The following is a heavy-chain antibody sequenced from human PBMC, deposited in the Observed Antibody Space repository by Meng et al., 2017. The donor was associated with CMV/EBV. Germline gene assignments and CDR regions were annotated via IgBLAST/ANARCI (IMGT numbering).Heavy chain of an antibody. Sequence: SGGSSRSSSSYWGWIRQPPGKGLEWIGSIYYSGRTYYNPSLKSRVTISVDTSKNQFSLKLSSVTAADTAVYYCARQKLSGSYSWFDPWGQGTLVTVSS. CDR2: IYYSGRT. CDR1: GGSSRSSSSY. V-gene: IGHV4-39*01. J-gene: IGHJ5*02. D-gene: IGHD1-26*01. CDR3: ARQKLSGSYSWFDP.